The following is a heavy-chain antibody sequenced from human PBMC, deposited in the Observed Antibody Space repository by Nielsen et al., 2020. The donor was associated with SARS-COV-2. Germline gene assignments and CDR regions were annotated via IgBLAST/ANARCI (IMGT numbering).Heavy chain of an antibody. Sequence: ASVKVSCMASGYTFTSYDINWVRQATGQGLEWMGWMNPNSGNTGYAQKFQGRVTMTRNTSISTAYMELSSLRSEDTAVYYCASSVGAYYYYGMDVWGQGTTVTVSS. D-gene: IGHD3-16*01. J-gene: IGHJ6*02. CDR2: MNPNSGNT. CDR1: GYTFTSYD. V-gene: IGHV1-8*01. CDR3: ASSVGAYYYYGMDV.